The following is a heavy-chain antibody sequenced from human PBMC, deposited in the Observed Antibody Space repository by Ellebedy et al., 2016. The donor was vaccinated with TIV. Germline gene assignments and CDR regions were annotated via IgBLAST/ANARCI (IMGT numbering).Heavy chain of an antibody. Sequence: ASVKVSXXASGYTFTGYYMHWVRQAPGQGLEWMGWINPNSGGTNYAQKFQGRVTITADESTSTAYMELSSLRSEDTAVYYCARSLRFLEWLVAYWGQGTLVTVSS. D-gene: IGHD3-3*01. V-gene: IGHV1-2*02. CDR1: GYTFTGYY. J-gene: IGHJ4*02. CDR2: INPNSGGT. CDR3: ARSLRFLEWLVAY.